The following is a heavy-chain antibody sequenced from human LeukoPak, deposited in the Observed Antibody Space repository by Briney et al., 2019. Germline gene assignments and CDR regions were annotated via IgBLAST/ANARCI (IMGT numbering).Heavy chain of an antibody. CDR2: ITSSSGYI. J-gene: IGHJ4*02. D-gene: IGHD1-14*01. V-gene: IGHV3-21*01. Sequence: SGGSLRLSCAASGFAFSSYGMNWVRQAPGKGLEWVSSITSSSGYIYYADSVKGRFTISRDNAKNSLYLQMSSLRAEDTALYYCARDGLNREPFDYWGQGTLVTVSS. CDR3: ARDGLNREPFDY. CDR1: GFAFSSYG.